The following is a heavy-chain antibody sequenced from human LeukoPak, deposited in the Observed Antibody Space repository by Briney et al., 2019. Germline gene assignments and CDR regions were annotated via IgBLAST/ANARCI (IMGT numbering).Heavy chain of an antibody. V-gene: IGHV4-34*01. J-gene: IGHJ5*02. CDR1: GGSFSGCY. Sequence: PSETLSLTCAVYGGSFSGCYWSWIRQPPGKGLEWIGEINHSGSTNYNPSLKSRVTISVDTSKNQFSLKLSSVTAADTAVYYCARVIQLWPRGRRAFDPWGQGTLVTVSS. CDR2: INHSGST. CDR3: ARVIQLWPRGRRAFDP. D-gene: IGHD5-18*01.